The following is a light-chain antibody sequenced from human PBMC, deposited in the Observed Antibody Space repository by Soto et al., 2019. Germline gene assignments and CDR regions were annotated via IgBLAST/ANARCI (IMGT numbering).Light chain of an antibody. CDR3: QQYGSSPYT. Sequence: EIVLTQSPGTLSMSPGERVTLSCRASQSVNSTYLAWYHKKPGQAPRLLIYGASSRATGVPDRFSGSGSATDFTLTIRRLEPEDFAVYYCQQYGSSPYTFGQGTNLEIK. J-gene: IGKJ2*01. CDR2: GAS. V-gene: IGKV3-20*01. CDR1: QSVNSTY.